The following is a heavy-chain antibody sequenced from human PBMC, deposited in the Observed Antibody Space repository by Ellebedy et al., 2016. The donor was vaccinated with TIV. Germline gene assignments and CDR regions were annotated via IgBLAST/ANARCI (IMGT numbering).Heavy chain of an antibody. V-gene: IGHV5-10-1*01. D-gene: IGHD3-22*01. Sequence: GESLKISXKGSGYSFTSYWISWVRQMPGNGLEWMGRIDPSDSYTNYSPSFQGHVTISADKSISTAYLQWSSLKASDTAMYYCARHLPSTGDITSKPGSRMIVVVVNAFDIWGQGTMVTVSS. CDR2: IDPSDSYT. CDR3: ARHLPSTGDITSKPGSRMIVVVVNAFDI. J-gene: IGHJ3*02. CDR1: GYSFTSYW.